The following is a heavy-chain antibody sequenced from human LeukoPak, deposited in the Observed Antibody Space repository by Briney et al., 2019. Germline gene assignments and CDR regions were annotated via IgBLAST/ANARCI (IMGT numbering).Heavy chain of an antibody. Sequence: GGSLRLSCAASGFTFRSHAMSWVRQAPGKGLQFVSGIIENGAKTYYADSVKGRFTISRDNSKNTLYLQMNSLRAEDTAVYYCAALVAPLSGYFDYWGQGTLVTVSS. CDR2: IIENGAKT. CDR1: GFTFRSHA. CDR3: AALVAPLSGYFDY. D-gene: IGHD5-12*01. J-gene: IGHJ4*02. V-gene: IGHV3-23*01.